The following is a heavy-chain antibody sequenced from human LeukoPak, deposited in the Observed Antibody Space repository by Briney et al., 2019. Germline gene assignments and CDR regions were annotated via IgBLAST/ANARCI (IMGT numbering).Heavy chain of an antibody. V-gene: IGHV3-48*02. Sequence: GGSLRLSCAASGFTFSSYSMNWVRQAPGKGLEWVSHITASGIAMFYADSVKGRFTISRDNAKNSLYLQMNSLRDEDTVVYYCASSGSYRFDYWGEGTLVTVSS. D-gene: IGHD1-26*01. CDR3: ASSGSYRFDY. CDR2: ITASGIAM. CDR1: GFTFSSYS. J-gene: IGHJ4*02.